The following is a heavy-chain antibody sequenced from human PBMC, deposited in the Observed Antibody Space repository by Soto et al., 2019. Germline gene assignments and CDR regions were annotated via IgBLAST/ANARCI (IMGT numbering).Heavy chain of an antibody. CDR3: AKDRGYDSSGYYLTPSDY. D-gene: IGHD3-22*01. CDR2: TYTSGNA. J-gene: IGHJ4*02. V-gene: IGHV3-66*01. CDR1: GFIASTSY. Sequence: EVQLVESGGTVVQPGGSLRLSCAASGFIASTSYIFWVRQAPGKGLEWVAVTYTSGNADYADSVKGRFTSSRDDTKNTLYLQMNSLRAEDTAVYYCAKDRGYDSSGYYLTPSDYWGQGTLVTVSS.